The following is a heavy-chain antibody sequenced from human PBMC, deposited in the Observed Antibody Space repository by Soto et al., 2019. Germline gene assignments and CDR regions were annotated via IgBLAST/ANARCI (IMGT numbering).Heavy chain of an antibody. CDR1: GNSFTAYW. CDR3: ARLTQGRPLDY. CDR2: IYPGDSDT. Sequence: PGESLKISCKGSGNSFTAYWIAWVRQMPGKGLEWMGIIYPGDSDTKYSPSFQGQVTISADNSITTAYLQWSSLKASDTAMYYCARLTQGRPLDYWGQGTQVTVSS. V-gene: IGHV5-51*01. J-gene: IGHJ4*02.